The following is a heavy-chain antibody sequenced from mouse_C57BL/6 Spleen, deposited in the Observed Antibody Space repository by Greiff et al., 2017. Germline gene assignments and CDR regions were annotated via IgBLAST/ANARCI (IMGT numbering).Heavy chain of an antibody. Sequence: EVQLQQSGPELVKPGASVKISCKASVYTFTDYYMNWVKQSHGKSLEWIGDINPNNGGTSYNQKFKGKATLTVDKSSSTAYMELRSLTSEDSAVYYCARRGGYYYAMDYWGQGTSVTVSS. CDR1: VYTFTDYY. J-gene: IGHJ4*01. V-gene: IGHV1-26*01. CDR3: ARRGGYYYAMDY. CDR2: INPNNGGT.